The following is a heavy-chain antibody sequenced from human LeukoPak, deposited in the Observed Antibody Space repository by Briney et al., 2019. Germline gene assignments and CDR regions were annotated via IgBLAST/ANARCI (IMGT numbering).Heavy chain of an antibody. D-gene: IGHD4-17*01. V-gene: IGHV4-30-2*01. Sequence: SETLSLTCAVSGGSISSGGYSWGWIRQPPGTGLEWIGYIYHSGSTYYNPSLKSRVTISVDRSKNQFSLKLSSVTAADTAVYYCARDRYGDHTYFDYWGQGTLVTVSS. CDR2: IYHSGST. J-gene: IGHJ4*02. CDR3: ARDRYGDHTYFDY. CDR1: GGSISSGGYS.